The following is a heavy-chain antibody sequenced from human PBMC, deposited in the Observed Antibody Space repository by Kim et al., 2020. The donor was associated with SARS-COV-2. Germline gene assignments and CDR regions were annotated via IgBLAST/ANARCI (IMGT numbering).Heavy chain of an antibody. D-gene: IGHD2-2*01. Sequence: GGSLRLSCAASGLAFRTYGMSWVRQTPGQGPEWVSSISDSGAATFYADSVKGRFTISRDNSKDTLYLQMSSLRAEDTAIYYCAKNLAVIPAAMRGLFDS. CDR3: AKNLAVIPAAMRGLFDS. V-gene: IGHV3-23*01. J-gene: IGHJ5*01. CDR1: GLAFRTYG. CDR2: ISDSGAAT.